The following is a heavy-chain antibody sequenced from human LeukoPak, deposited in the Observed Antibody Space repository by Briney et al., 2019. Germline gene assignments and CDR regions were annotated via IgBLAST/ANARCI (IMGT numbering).Heavy chain of an antibody. CDR3: AIGNYFDS. J-gene: IGHJ4*02. D-gene: IGHD2-15*01. Sequence: GGSLRLSCAASGFTFSNYWMTWVRQAPGKGLEWVANIKKDGSEKHYVDSVKGRFTISRDNGKKSLYLQMNSLRVEDTAVYFCAIGNYFDSWGQGTLVAVSS. CDR1: GFTFSNYW. V-gene: IGHV3-7*01. CDR2: IKKDGSEK.